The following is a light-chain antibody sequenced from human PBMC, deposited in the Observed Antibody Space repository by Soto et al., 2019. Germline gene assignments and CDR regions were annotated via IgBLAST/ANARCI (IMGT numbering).Light chain of an antibody. CDR3: LQHHSFSWT. CDR2: GAS. J-gene: IGKJ1*01. V-gene: IGKV1-17*01. CDR1: QNINNC. Sequence: EIQMTQSPPSLSASVGDRVTITCRTSQNINNCLNWYQQRPGKAPKLLIYGASSLQSGVPSRFSGSGSGTEFTLTISSLQPEDFATYYCLQHHSFSWTFGQGTKVDIK.